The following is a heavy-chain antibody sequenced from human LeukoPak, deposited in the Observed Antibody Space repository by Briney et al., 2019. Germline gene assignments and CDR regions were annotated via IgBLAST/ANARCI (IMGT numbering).Heavy chain of an antibody. J-gene: IGHJ5*02. CDR3: AEGSMWYGS. V-gene: IGHV4-59*01. D-gene: IGHD6-13*01. CDR1: GAPIRSYY. Sequence: PSETLSLTCTVSGAPIRSYYWSWIRQPPGKGLEWIGYHHHSGSTNYNPSLKSRVTISVDTSKNQFSLKLTSVTAADTAVYYCAEGSMWYGSWGQGTLVTVSS. CDR2: HHHSGST.